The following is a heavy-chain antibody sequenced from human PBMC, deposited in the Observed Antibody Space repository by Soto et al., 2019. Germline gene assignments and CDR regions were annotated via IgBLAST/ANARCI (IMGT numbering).Heavy chain of an antibody. V-gene: IGHV4-31*03. J-gene: IGHJ3*02. CDR2: ISYNGNT. CDR3: ARDTVLGTGPTDGAFDI. CDR1: GGSISSGAYY. Sequence: QVQLQESGPGLVKSSQTLSLTCTVSGGSISSGAYYWSWIRQHPGKGLEWIGYISYNGNTYYSPSLKSRATISGDTSKSQFSLRLSSVTAADTAVYYCARDTVLGTGPTDGAFDIWGQGTMVTVSS. D-gene: IGHD1-7*01.